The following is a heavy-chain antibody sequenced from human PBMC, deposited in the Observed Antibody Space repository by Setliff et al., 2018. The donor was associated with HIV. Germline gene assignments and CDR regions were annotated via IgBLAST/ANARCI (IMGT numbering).Heavy chain of an antibody. J-gene: IGHJ4*02. V-gene: IGHV4-31*03. CDR3: ASGRVRQSRKFGGVIVLPPFDY. Sequence: LSLTCTVSGGSISDSYFYWSWIRQHPGKALEWIGYIHHSGSTFYNPSLKSRLIMSVDTSKSQFSLRLSSVTAADTAVYYCASGRVRQSRKFGGVIVLPPFDYWGQGALVTVSS. CDR1: GGSISDSYFY. D-gene: IGHD3-16*02. CDR2: IHHSGST.